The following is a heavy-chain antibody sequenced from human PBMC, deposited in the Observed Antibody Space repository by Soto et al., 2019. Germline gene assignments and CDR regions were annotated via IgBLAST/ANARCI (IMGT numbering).Heavy chain of an antibody. Sequence: ASVKVYCKSSGYDFTAYDINWVRQASWQVLEWMGWMNPINGATGSARRFQGRVSMTRNTATGTAYLELTSLRSDDTAVYYCGRGPSPRAPAGGTPYYYAMDVWGQGTTVTVSS. CDR1: GYDFTAYD. CDR2: MNPINGAT. V-gene: IGHV1-8*02. D-gene: IGHD6-13*01. J-gene: IGHJ6*02. CDR3: GRGPSPRAPAGGTPYYYAMDV.